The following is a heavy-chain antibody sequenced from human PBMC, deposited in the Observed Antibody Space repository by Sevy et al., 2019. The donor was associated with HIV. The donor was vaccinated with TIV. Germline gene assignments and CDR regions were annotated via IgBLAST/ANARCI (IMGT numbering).Heavy chain of an antibody. D-gene: IGHD2-2*01. J-gene: IGHJ6*03. CDR3: AKDRMRVPAATLYMDV. CDR1: GFTFSSYA. Sequence: GGSLRLSCAASGFTFSSYAMSWVRQAPGKGLEWVSAISGSGGSTYYADSVKGRFTISRDNSKNTLYLQMNSLRAEDTAVYYCAKDRMRVPAATLYMDVWGKGTTVTVSS. V-gene: IGHV3-23*01. CDR2: ISGSGGST.